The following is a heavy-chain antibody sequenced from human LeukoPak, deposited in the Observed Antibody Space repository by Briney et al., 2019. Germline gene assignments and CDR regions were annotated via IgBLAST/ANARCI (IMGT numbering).Heavy chain of an antibody. CDR1: GFTFSSYG. CDR2: ISYDGSNK. V-gene: IGHV3-30*18. CDR3: AKGLRSSPYIFDY. Sequence: GGSLRLSCAASGFTFSSYGMHWVRQAPGKGLEWVAVISYDGSNKYYADSVKGRFTISRDNSKNTLYLQMNSLRAEDMALYYCAKGLRSSPYIFDYWGQGTLVTVSS. D-gene: IGHD6-13*01. J-gene: IGHJ4*02.